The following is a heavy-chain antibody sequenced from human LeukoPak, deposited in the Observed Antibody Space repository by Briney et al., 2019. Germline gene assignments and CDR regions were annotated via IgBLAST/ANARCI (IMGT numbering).Heavy chain of an antibody. D-gene: IGHD6-19*01. J-gene: IGHJ4*02. CDR2: IYSGGST. V-gene: IGHV3-66*01. Sequence: PGGSLRLSCAASEFSVGSNYMTWVRQAPGKGLEWVSLIYSGGSTYYADSVKGRFTISRDNAEDSLYLQMNGLRAEDTAVYFCARNGASSGRPYHLDYWGQGTLVTVSS. CDR1: EFSVGSNY. CDR3: ARNGASSGRPYHLDY.